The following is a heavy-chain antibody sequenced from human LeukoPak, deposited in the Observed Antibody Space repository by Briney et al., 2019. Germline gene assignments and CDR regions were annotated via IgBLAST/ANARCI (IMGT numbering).Heavy chain of an antibody. Sequence: PSETLSLTCTVPGGSISSSSYYWGWIRQPPGKGLEWIGSIYYSGSTYYNPSLKSRVTISVDTSKNQFSLKLSSVTAADTAVYYCARDIRVLLWFGELLYPIYYYYYMDVWGKGTTVTVSS. CDR2: IYYSGST. J-gene: IGHJ6*03. V-gene: IGHV4-39*07. CDR3: ARDIRVLLWFGELLYPIYYYYYMDV. D-gene: IGHD3-10*01. CDR1: GGSISSSSYY.